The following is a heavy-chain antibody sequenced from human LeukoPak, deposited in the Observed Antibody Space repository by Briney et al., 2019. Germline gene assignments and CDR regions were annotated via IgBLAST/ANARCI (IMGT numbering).Heavy chain of an antibody. CDR2: IYYSGST. CDR3: ARAVVVVITYFDY. D-gene: IGHD3-22*01. J-gene: IGHJ4*02. CDR1: GGSISSGGYY. Sequence: SETLSLTCTVSGGSISSGGYYWSWIRQHPGKGLEWIGYIYYSGSTYYNPSLKSRVTISVDTSKNQFSLKLSSVTAADTAVYYCARAVVVVITYFDYWGQGILVTVSS. V-gene: IGHV4-31*03.